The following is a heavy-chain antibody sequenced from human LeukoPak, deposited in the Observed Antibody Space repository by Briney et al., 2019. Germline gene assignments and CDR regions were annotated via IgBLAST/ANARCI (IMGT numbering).Heavy chain of an antibody. CDR3: ARTSTYFDWLSGFDY. Sequence: SETLSLTCTVSGGSITSGSYYWGWIRQPPGKGLEWIGSMYHGGSTHYNPSLESRVTISVDKSKNQFSLKLSSVTAADTAVYYCARTSTYFDWLSGFDYWGQGTLVTVSS. V-gene: IGHV4-39*07. CDR1: GGSITSGSYY. D-gene: IGHD3-9*01. CDR2: MYHGGST. J-gene: IGHJ4*02.